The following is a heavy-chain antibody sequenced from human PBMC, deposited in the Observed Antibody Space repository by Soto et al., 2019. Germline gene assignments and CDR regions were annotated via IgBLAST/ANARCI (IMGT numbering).Heavy chain of an antibody. CDR1: GYTFTSYG. D-gene: IGHD3-16*01. CDR3: ARSWVTGKGGIDV. J-gene: IGHJ6*02. V-gene: IGHV1-18*01. Sequence: QVQRVQSGAEVKKPGASVKVSCKASGYTFTSYGFSWVRQAPGQGLEWMGWINGYTGNTNYAQKSQGRVTMTTDTPTKTPILDLGTRISDHTAVYYCARSWVTGKGGIDVWGQGTTVTVAS. CDR2: INGYTGNT.